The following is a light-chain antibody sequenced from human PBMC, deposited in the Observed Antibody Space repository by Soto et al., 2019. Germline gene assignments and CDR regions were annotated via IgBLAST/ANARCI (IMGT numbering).Light chain of an antibody. Sequence: EIVLTQSPGTLSLSPGERATLSCRASQSVSSSDLAWYQQKPGQAPRLIIYGASDRATGIPDRFSGSGSGTDFTLTISRLEPEDFAVYYCQQYGSSPYTFGQGTKLEI. CDR2: GAS. CDR3: QQYGSSPYT. J-gene: IGKJ2*01. CDR1: QSVSSSD. V-gene: IGKV3-20*01.